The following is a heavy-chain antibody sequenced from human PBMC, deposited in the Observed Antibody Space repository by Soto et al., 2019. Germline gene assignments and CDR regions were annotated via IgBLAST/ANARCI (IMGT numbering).Heavy chain of an antibody. Sequence: PSETLSLTCPVSGGSISSYYWSWIRQPPGKGLEWIGYIYYTGSTNYNPSLKSRVTISVDTSKNQFSLNLSSVTAADTAVYYCARDYGDCFDFWGQGTLVTVSA. CDR1: GGSISSYY. J-gene: IGHJ4*02. CDR3: ARDYGDCFDF. D-gene: IGHD4-17*01. V-gene: IGHV4-59*01. CDR2: IYYTGST.